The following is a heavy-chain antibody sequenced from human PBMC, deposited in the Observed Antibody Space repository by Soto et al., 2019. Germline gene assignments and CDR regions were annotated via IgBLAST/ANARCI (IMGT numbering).Heavy chain of an antibody. CDR3: ARSGGYGGNWFDP. CDR2: INHSGST. J-gene: IGHJ5*02. D-gene: IGHD5-12*01. CDR1: GGSFSGYY. Sequence: SETLSLTCAVYGGSFSGYYWSWIRQPPGKGLEWIGEINHSGSTNYNPSLKSRVNISVDTSKNQFSLKLSSVTAADTAVYYCARSGGYGGNWFDPWGQGTLVTVSS. V-gene: IGHV4-34*01.